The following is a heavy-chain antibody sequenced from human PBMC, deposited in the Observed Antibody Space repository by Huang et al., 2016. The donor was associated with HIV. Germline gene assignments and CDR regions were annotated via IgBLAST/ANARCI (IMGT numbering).Heavy chain of an antibody. V-gene: IGHV1-18*04. D-gene: IGHD1-1*01. J-gene: IGHJ1*01. CDR2: ISGFDGKT. CDR3: ARGDGYNVLRLDP. CDR1: GYTYTSYG. Sequence: QVQVLQSGSEVKKPGASVKVSCTGSGYTYTSYGTNWVRQVHGKGLEWVGGISGFDGKTHFGKNFQDRVTLTRDTSAKTAYMDLKNLTSDDTAMYYCARGDGYNVLRLDPWGQGTLVTVSS.